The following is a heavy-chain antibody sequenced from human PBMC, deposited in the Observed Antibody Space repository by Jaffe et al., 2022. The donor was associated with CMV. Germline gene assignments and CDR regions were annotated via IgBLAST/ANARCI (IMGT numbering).Heavy chain of an antibody. CDR2: IDPSDSYT. V-gene: IGHV5-10-1*03. D-gene: IGHD3-22*01. CDR1: GYSFTSYW. Sequence: EVQLVQSGAEVKKPGESLRISCKGSGYSFTSYWISWVRQMPGKGLEWMGRIDPSDSYTNYSPSFQGHVTISADKSISTAYLQWSSLKASDTAMYYCARLLAGYYDSSGYAYYYMDVWGKGTTVTVSS. J-gene: IGHJ6*03. CDR3: ARLLAGYYDSSGYAYYYMDV.